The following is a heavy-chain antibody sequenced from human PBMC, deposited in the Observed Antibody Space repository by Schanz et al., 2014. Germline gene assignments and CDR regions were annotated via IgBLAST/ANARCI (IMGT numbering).Heavy chain of an antibody. CDR2: IIPILGIA. V-gene: IGHV1-69*04. D-gene: IGHD6-13*01. J-gene: IGHJ4*02. CDR3: ARDGVDAAAGGNY. Sequence: QVQLVQSGAEVKKPGASVKVSCKASGGTFSSFGINWVRQAPGQGLEWMGRIIPILGIANYAQKFQGRVTITADRSTSTAYMELSSLRSEDTAVYYCARDGVDAAAGGNYWGQGTLVTVSS. CDR1: GGTFSSFG.